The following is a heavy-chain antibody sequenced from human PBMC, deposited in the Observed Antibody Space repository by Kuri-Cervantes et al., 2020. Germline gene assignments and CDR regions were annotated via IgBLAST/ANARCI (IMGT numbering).Heavy chain of an antibody. J-gene: IGHJ4*02. Sequence: GESLKISCAASGFTFSNAWMSWVRQAPGKGVEWVAVKWFDGINQYYADSVKGRFTISRDNSKNTLYLHMNNLTTDDTAIYYCAKEVPVAGTFNHYFDYWGQGTVVTVSS. D-gene: IGHD1-1*01. V-gene: IGHV3-30*02. CDR3: AKEVPVAGTFNHYFDY. CDR1: GFTFSNAW. CDR2: KWFDGINQ.